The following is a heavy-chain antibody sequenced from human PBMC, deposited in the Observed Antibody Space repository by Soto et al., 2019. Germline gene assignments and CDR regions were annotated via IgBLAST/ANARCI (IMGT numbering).Heavy chain of an antibody. CDR3: ARVRSLEWLPNEQNYFDY. Sequence: QVQLQESGPGLVKPSETLSLTCSVSGDSISSYYWSWIRQPPGKGLEWLGYFYCSGSTNYNPSLKSRVTISVDTSKNQVSLKLTSVTAADTALYYCARVRSLEWLPNEQNYFDYWGQGTLVTVSS. D-gene: IGHD3-3*01. J-gene: IGHJ4*02. V-gene: IGHV4-59*01. CDR1: GDSISSYY. CDR2: FYCSGST.